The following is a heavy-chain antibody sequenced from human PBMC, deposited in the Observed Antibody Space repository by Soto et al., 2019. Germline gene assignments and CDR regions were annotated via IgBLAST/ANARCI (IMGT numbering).Heavy chain of an antibody. Sequence: QVQLVQSGAEVKKPGASVKVSCKASGYTLTNFYIHWVRQAPGQGLEWMGIINPNGGSTSSATNFQGRVTITVDTSTSTVYMDLSSLRSEDTAVYYCARSLGSGDYLGRGTPVTGSS. J-gene: IGHJ4*02. V-gene: IGHV1-46*03. CDR2: INPNGGST. D-gene: IGHD6-25*01. CDR3: ARSLGSGDY. CDR1: GYTLTNFY.